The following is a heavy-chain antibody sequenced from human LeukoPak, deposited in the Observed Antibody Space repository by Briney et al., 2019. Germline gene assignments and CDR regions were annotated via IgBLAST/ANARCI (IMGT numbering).Heavy chain of an antibody. CDR2: IYTSGST. Sequence: PSETLSLTCTVSGGSISSGSYYWSWIRQPAGKGLEWIGRIYTSGSTNYNPSLKSRVTISVDTSKNQFSLKLSSVTAADTAVYYCAREPFLGLTIFGVVHPQHAFDIWGQGTMVTVSS. CDR1: GGSISSGSYY. V-gene: IGHV4-61*02. CDR3: AREPFLGLTIFGVVHPQHAFDI. J-gene: IGHJ3*02. D-gene: IGHD3-3*01.